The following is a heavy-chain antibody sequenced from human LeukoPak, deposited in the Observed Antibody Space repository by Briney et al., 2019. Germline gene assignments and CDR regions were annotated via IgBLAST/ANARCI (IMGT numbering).Heavy chain of an antibody. CDR3: ARDSLGGSYFDY. J-gene: IGHJ4*02. V-gene: IGHV4-59*01. D-gene: IGHD1-26*01. Sequence: SETLSLTRTVSGGSISSYYWSWVRQPPATRLEWIGYIYYSGITNYNPALKSRVTISVDTSKNQFSLKLSSVTAADTAVYYCARDSLGGSYFDYWGQGTLVTVSS. CDR1: GGSISSYY. CDR2: IYYSGIT.